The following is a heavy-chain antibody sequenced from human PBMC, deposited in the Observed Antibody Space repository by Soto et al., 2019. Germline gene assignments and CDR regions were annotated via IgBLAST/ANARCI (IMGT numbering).Heavy chain of an antibody. J-gene: IGHJ5*02. CDR1: GGSISSSNYY. Sequence: PSETLPLTCTVSGGSISSSNYYWAWIRQPPGKGLEWIGSFYYTGSTYYNPSLKSRVSISVDTSKNQFSLKLSSVTAADTAVYYCARPIEGGSSGYYHWGQGTLVTVSS. CDR2: FYYTGST. V-gene: IGHV4-39*01. CDR3: ARPIEGGSSGYYH. D-gene: IGHD3-22*01.